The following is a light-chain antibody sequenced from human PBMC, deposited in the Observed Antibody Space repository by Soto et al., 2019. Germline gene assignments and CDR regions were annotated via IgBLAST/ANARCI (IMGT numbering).Light chain of an antibody. Sequence: QSALTQPASVSGSPGQSITISCTGTSSDVGDYKYVSWYQQHPGKAPKVMIYEVSNRPSGVSNRFSGSKSGNTAYLTISGLQAEVEADYYCSSYTTSSTYVFGSGTKLTVL. CDR3: SSYTTSSTYV. J-gene: IGLJ1*01. CDR2: EVS. CDR1: SSDVGDYKY. V-gene: IGLV2-14*01.